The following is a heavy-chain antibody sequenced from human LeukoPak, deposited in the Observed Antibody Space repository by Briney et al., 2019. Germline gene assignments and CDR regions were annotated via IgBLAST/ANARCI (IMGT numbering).Heavy chain of an antibody. CDR3: ARELPFDY. CDR2: ISGDGSST. CDR1: GFTFSSYW. V-gene: IGHV3-74*01. J-gene: IGHJ4*02. Sequence: PGGSLRLSCVASGFTFSSYWMHWVRQAPGKGREWVSRISGDGSSTTYANSVKGRATISRDNAKQTLYLQIRSVRADDTAIYCCARELPFDYWGQGTLVSVSS. D-gene: IGHD1-7*01.